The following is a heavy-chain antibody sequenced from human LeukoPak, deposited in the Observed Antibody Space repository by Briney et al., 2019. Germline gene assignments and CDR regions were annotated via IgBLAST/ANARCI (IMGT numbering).Heavy chain of an antibody. CDR1: GFTFSSYA. V-gene: IGHV3-23*01. CDR3: AKDRSDSSGYYYGSLDY. J-gene: IGHJ4*02. D-gene: IGHD3-22*01. CDR2: ISGSGGST. Sequence: PGGSLRLSCAASGFTFSSYAMSWVRQAPAKGLDWVPAISGSGGSTYYADSVKGRFTISRDNSKNTLYLQMNSLRAEDTAVYYCAKDRSDSSGYYYGSLDYWGQGTLVTVSS.